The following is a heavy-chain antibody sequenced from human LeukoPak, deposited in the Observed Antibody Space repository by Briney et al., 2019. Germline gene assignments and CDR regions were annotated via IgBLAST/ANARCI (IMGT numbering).Heavy chain of an antibody. D-gene: IGHD6-19*01. V-gene: IGHV3-30*18. J-gene: IGHJ6*03. CDR1: GFTFSSYG. CDR3: AKIRDRSGWSYYYHYYMDV. Sequence: GGSLRLSCAASGFTFSSYGMHWVRQAPGKGLEWVAVRSYDGSNKYYADSVKGRFTISRDNSKNTLYLQMNSLRAEDTAVYYCAKIRDRSGWSYYYHYYMDVWGKGTTVTVSS. CDR2: RSYDGSNK.